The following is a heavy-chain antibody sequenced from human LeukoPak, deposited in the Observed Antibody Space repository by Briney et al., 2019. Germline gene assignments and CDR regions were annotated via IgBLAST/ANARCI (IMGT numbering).Heavy chain of an antibody. CDR2: IKQVGGEK. CDR1: GFTFTNHW. D-gene: IGHD3-3*01. CDR3: ARDGGFWSGYHPPGYYGMDV. J-gene: IGHJ6*02. Sequence: GGSLRLSCAASGFTFTNHWMTWVRQAPGKGLEWVANIKQVGGEKSYVDSVKGRFTISRDNAKDSLYLQMNSLRAEDTAVYYCARDGGFWSGYHPPGYYGMDVWGQGTTVTVSS. V-gene: IGHV3-7*01.